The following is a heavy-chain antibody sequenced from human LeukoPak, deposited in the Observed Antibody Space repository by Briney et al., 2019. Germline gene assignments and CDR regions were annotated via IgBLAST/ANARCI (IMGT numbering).Heavy chain of an antibody. CDR3: ARGYERIQLWLSVAYYYYMDV. J-gene: IGHJ6*03. Sequence: GASVKVSCKASGYTFTSYYMHWVRQAPGQGLEWMGIINPSGGSTSYAQKFQGRVTMTRDMSTSTVYMELSSLRSEDTAVYYCARGYERIQLWLSVAYYYYMDVWGKGTTVTVSS. D-gene: IGHD5-18*01. V-gene: IGHV1-46*01. CDR1: GYTFTSYY. CDR2: INPSGGST.